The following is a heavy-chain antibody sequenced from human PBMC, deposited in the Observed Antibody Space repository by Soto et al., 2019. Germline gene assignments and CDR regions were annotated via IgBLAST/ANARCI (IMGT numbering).Heavy chain of an antibody. Sequence: SETLSLTCTVSGGSISSSSYYWGWIRQPPGKGLEWIGSIYYSGSTYYNPSLKSRVTISVDTSKNQFSLKLSSVTAADTAVYYCASPDRYNWNDEYYFDYWGQGTLVTVSS. CDR2: IYYSGST. J-gene: IGHJ4*02. D-gene: IGHD1-20*01. CDR3: ASPDRYNWNDEYYFDY. CDR1: GGSISSSSYY. V-gene: IGHV4-39*01.